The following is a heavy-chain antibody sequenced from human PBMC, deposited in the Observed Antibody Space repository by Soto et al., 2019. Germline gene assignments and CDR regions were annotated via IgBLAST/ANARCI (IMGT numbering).Heavy chain of an antibody. Sequence: GGSLRLSCATSGLTFSNYAMSWFRQAPGGGLEWVSSMSGSSSTTYYADSVRGRFTISRDRSKNTLYLQMSSLRAEDTALYYCAKNQERELPRVIDFWGQGTLVTVSS. CDR2: MSGSSSTT. CDR1: GLTFSNYA. J-gene: IGHJ4*02. D-gene: IGHD1-7*01. V-gene: IGHV3-23*01. CDR3: AKNQERELPRVIDF.